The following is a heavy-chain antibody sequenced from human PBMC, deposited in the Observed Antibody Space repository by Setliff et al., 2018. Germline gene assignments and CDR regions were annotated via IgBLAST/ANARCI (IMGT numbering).Heavy chain of an antibody. CDR3: ARTGTYRYFDY. CDR2: IYYSGNN. Sequence: PSETLSLTCTVSGGSINSSTYNSRSYYWGWIRQPPGKGLEWIGRIYYSGNNYYNASLKSRLTISVDTSKNQFSLKLRSVTAAETAVYYCARTGTYRYFDYWGQGILVTVSS. D-gene: IGHD1-1*01. J-gene: IGHJ4*02. V-gene: IGHV4-39*01. CDR1: GGSINSSTYNSRSYY.